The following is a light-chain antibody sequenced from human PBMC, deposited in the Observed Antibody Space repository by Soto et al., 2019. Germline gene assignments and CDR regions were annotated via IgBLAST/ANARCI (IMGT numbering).Light chain of an antibody. V-gene: IGLV2-8*01. CDR2: EVS. CDR3: SSYGGNNNLV. CDR1: SSDVGAYNL. J-gene: IGLJ3*02. Sequence: QSALTQPPSASGSPGQSVTISCAGTSSDVGAYNLVSWYQQHPGKAPKFMIYEVSKRPSGVPDRFSGSKSGNTASLTVSGLQAEDEADYYCSSYGGNNNLVFGGGTKLTVL.